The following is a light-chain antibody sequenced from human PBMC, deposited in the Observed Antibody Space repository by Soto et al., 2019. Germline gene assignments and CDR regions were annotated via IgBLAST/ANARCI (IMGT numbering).Light chain of an antibody. Sequence: QSALTQPRSVSGSPGQSVTISCTGTSSDVGGYNYVSWYQQHPGKAPKLMIYDVSKRPSGVPDRFSGSKSGNTASLTISGLQAEDEADYSCCSYAGIYVVFGGGTKVTVL. CDR3: CSYAGIYVV. CDR1: SSDVGGYNY. V-gene: IGLV2-11*01. J-gene: IGLJ2*01. CDR2: DVS.